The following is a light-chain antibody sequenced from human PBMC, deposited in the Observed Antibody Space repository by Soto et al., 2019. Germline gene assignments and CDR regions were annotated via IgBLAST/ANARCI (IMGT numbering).Light chain of an antibody. CDR3: SSYTSSSTRV. V-gene: IGLV2-14*01. CDR1: SSDVCGYNY. Sequence: QSALTQPASLSGSPGQSITISCTGTSSDVCGYNYVSWYQQHPGKAPKLMIYDVSNRPSGVSNRFSGSKSGNTASLTISGLQAEDEAAYYCSSYTSSSTRVFGGGTKLTVL. J-gene: IGLJ2*01. CDR2: DVS.